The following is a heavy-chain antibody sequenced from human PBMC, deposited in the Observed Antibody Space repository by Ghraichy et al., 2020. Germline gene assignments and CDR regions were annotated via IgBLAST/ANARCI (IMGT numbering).Heavy chain of an antibody. V-gene: IGHV3-23*01. Sequence: GGSLRLSCAASGFTFSSFAMSWVRQAPGKRLEWVSAISGRGGITYYADSVKGRFTISRDNSKNTLYVQMNSLRAEDTAVYYCAKRDLVTAILGAFDIWGQGTMVTVSS. D-gene: IGHD2-21*02. CDR3: AKRDLVTAILGAFDI. CDR1: GFTFSSFA. CDR2: ISGRGGIT. J-gene: IGHJ3*02.